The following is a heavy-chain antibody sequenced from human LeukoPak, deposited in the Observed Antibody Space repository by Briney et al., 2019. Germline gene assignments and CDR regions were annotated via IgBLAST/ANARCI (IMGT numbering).Heavy chain of an antibody. CDR3: AGVSSSWSNWFDP. CDR1: GFTFSSYS. V-gene: IGHV3-21*01. CDR2: ISSSSSYI. D-gene: IGHD6-13*01. J-gene: IGHJ5*02. Sequence: GGSLRLSCAASGFTFSSYSMNWVRQAPGKGLEWVSSISSSSSYIYYAASVKGRFTISRDNAKNSLYLQMNSLRAGDAAVYYCAGVSSSWSNWFDPWGQGTLVTVSS.